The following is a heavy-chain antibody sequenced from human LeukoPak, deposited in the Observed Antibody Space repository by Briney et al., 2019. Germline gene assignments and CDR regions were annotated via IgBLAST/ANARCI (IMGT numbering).Heavy chain of an antibody. CDR3: VKGTSWINPYFYMDV. CDR1: GFTFSSYA. V-gene: IGHV3-23*01. CDR2: LSTGGGTA. Sequence: PGGSLRLSCSASGFTFSSYAMNWVRQAPGKGLEWVSSLSTGGGTAFYADSVKGRFPISRDNSKSTLYLQMHSLSVEDTAVYYCVKGTSWINPYFYMDVWGKGTTVIVSS. J-gene: IGHJ6*03. D-gene: IGHD2-2*01.